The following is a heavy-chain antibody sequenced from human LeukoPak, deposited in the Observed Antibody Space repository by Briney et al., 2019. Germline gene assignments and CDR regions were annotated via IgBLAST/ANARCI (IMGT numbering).Heavy chain of an antibody. CDR2: INPNSGGT. J-gene: IGHJ5*02. CDR1: GYTFTGYY. CDR3: ARGTIFGVPNWFDP. Sequence: ASVKVSCKASGYTFTGYYMHWVRQAPGQGLEWMGWINPNSGGTNYAQKFQGRVTMTRDTSISTAYMELSRLRSDDTAVYYCARGTIFGVPNWFDPWGQGTLVTVSS. D-gene: IGHD3-3*01. V-gene: IGHV1-2*02.